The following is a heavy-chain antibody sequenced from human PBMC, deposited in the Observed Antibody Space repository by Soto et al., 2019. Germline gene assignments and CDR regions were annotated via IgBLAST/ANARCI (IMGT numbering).Heavy chain of an antibody. CDR2: IWYDGSNK. V-gene: IGHV3-33*01. D-gene: IGHD3-9*01. Sequence: QVQLVESGGGVVQPGRSLRLSCAASGFTFSSYGMHWVRQAPGKGLEWVAVIWYDGSNKYYADSVKGRFTISRDNPKNTLYLQMNSLRAEDTAVYYCAREGTFDWLFGTDAFDIWGQGTMVTVSS. CDR3: AREGTFDWLFGTDAFDI. CDR1: GFTFSSYG. J-gene: IGHJ3*02.